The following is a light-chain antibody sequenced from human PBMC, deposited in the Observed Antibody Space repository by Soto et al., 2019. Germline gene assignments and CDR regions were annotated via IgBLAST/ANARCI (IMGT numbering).Light chain of an antibody. CDR1: DDIDNF. J-gene: IGKJ2*01. CDR3: QQSYTTPVYT. Sequence: DIQMTQSPSSLSASVGDRVTITCQASDDIDNFLSWYQQTPGKAPKLLIHDASTLQRGVPSRFSGSGSGTDFTLTISSLQPEDFATYFCQQSYTTPVYTFGQGTKLEIK. CDR2: DAS. V-gene: IGKV1-33*01.